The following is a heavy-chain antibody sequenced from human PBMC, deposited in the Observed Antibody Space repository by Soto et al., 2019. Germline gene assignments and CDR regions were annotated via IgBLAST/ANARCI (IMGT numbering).Heavy chain of an antibody. D-gene: IGHD6-19*01. CDR3: ARDRLIAVTGLLHY. V-gene: IGHV1-18*01. CDR2: ISAYNGKT. Sequence: QVQLVQSGAEVKKPGASVKVSCKTSGYPFTSYGINWVRQAPGQGPEWMGWISAYNGKTSYTQKFQGRVTMTTDTSTRTASMELRSLRSDDTAVYYCARDRLIAVTGLLHYWGQGTLVTVSS. J-gene: IGHJ4*02. CDR1: GYPFTSYG.